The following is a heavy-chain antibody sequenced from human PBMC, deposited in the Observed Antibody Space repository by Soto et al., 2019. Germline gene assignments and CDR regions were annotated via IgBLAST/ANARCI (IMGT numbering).Heavy chain of an antibody. CDR3: ARAPYHYDSRGYWAY. J-gene: IGHJ4*02. D-gene: IGHD3-22*01. CDR2: ISSSSSYI. V-gene: IGHV3-21*01. CDR1: GFTFSSYS. Sequence: EVQLVESGGGLVKPGGSLRLSCAASGFTFSSYSMNWVRQAPGKGLEWVSSISSSSSYIYYADSVKGRFTISRDNAKNSRYLQMNSLRAEATAVYYCARAPYHYDSRGYWAYWGQGTLVTVSS.